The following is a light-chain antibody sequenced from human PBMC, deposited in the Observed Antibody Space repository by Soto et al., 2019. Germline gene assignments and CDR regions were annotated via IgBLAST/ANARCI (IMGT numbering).Light chain of an antibody. J-gene: IGKJ5*01. CDR3: QQHGTSPIT. Sequence: EIVSTQSPDTLSLSPGGRATLSCRASQTVIHNHLAWHQQKPGQTPRLLVYGASSRATGIPDRFSGSGSGTDFTLTISRLEPEDFAVYYCQQHGTSPITFGQGTRLEIK. CDR1: QTVIHNH. V-gene: IGKV3-20*01. CDR2: GAS.